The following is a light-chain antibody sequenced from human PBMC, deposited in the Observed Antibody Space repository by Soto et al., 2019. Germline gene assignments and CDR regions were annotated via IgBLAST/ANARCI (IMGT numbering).Light chain of an antibody. V-gene: IGLV2-14*01. CDR3: SSYTSSSTLYV. CDR1: SSDVGSYTY. CDR2: EVK. J-gene: IGLJ1*01. Sequence: QSAMTQPSSVSGSTRQSITISCTGASSDVGSYTYVSWYQQHPGKAPKLMIYEVKNRPSGVSNRFSGSKSGNTASLTISGLQAVDEADYYCSSYTSSSTLYVFGTGTKVTVL.